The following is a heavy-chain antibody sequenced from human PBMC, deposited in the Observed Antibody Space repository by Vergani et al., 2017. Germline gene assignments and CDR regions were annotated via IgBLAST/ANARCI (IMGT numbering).Heavy chain of an antibody. CDR1: GFSFSTYS. CDR3: AKGVYCSSTSCYEGRGYYYGMGV. CDR2: ISGRSNYI. J-gene: IGHJ6*02. D-gene: IGHD2-2*01. V-gene: IGHV3-21*06. Sequence: EVQLQESGGGLVKPGGSLRVSCAASGFSFSTYSINWVRQAPGKGLEWVSSISGRSNYIYYADSLKGRFTISRDNSKNSVYLQMNSLRAEDTAIYYCAKGVYCSSTSCYEGRGYYYGMGVWGQ.